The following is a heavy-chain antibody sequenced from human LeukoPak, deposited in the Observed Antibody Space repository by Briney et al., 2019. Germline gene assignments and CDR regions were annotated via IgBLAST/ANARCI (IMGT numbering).Heavy chain of an antibody. J-gene: IGHJ4*02. D-gene: IGHD3-10*01. CDR3: ASLGRKPMVRGAIADY. CDR1: GDSISSGDYY. V-gene: IGHV4-61*02. CDR2: ISSSGST. Sequence: SETLSLTCTVSGDSISSGDYYWSWIRQPAGKGLEWIGRISSSGSTNYNPSLKSRVTISVDTSKNQFSLKLSSVTAADTAVYYCASLGRKPMVRGAIADYWGQGTLVTVSS.